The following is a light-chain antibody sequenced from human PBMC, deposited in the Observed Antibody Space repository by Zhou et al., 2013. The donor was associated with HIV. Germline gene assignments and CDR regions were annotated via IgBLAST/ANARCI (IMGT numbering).Light chain of an antibody. CDR1: QSLAYSDGNIY. CDR2: KIS. V-gene: IGKV2-24*01. CDR3: MQATQFPYS. J-gene: IGKJ2*03. Sequence: VLTQSPLSLAVTLGQPASISCRARQSLAYSDGNIYLSWFHQRPGQPPRLLIYKISNRFSGVPDRFSGSGAGTDFTLKISRVEAEDVGVYYCMQATQFPYSFGQGTKLEIK.